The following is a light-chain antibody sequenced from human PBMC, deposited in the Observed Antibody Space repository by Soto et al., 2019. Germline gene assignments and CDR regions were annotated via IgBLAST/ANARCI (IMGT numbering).Light chain of an antibody. J-gene: IGKJ4*01. CDR1: QSVSSSY. Sequence: EIVLTQSPGTLSLSPGERATLSCRASQSVSSSYLAWYQQKPGQAHRLLIYGASSRATGIPDRFSGSGSGTDFTLTISRLEPEDFAVYYCHQYGSSPLTFGGGTKVEIK. V-gene: IGKV3-20*01. CDR2: GAS. CDR3: HQYGSSPLT.